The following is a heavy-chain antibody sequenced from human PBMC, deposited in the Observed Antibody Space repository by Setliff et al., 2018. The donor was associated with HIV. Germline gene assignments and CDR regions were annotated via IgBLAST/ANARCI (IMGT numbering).Heavy chain of an antibody. CDR3: ARQSSGSPEYFQH. J-gene: IGHJ1*01. CDR2: IHYSGST. CDR1: GGSISGSNYV. V-gene: IGHV4-39*07. D-gene: IGHD1-26*01. Sequence: SETLSLTCTVYGGSISGSNYVWGWIRQTPRKGLEWIATIHYSGSTYHNPSLESRITISVDTSKNQFFLKVSSVTAADTAVYYCARQSSGSPEYFQHWGQGTLVTVSS.